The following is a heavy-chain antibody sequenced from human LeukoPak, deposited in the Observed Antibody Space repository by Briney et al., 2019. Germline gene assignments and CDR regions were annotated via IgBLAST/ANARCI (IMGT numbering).Heavy chain of an antibody. V-gene: IGHV1-2*02. CDR3: ARDPRESPYYYYYMDV. J-gene: IGHJ6*03. D-gene: IGHD5-24*01. CDR2: INPNSGGT. CDR1: GYTFTGYY. Sequence: ASVKVSCKASGYTFTGYYMHWVRQAPGQGLEWMGWINPNSGGTNYAQKFQGRVTMTRDTSISTAYMELSRLRSDDTAVYYCARDPRESPYYYYYMDVWGIGTTVTVSS.